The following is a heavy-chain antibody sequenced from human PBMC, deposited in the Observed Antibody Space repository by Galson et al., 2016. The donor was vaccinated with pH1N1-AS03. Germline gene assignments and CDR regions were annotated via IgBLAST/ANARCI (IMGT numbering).Heavy chain of an antibody. CDR3: AKDRNDYRLHYFSGSDV. Sequence: ATSGFTFTDFAVSWVRQAPGRGLEWVSATSSSGGSTYYAESVKGRFTISRDYSKNTVDLQMNSLRAEDTAVYYCAKDRNDYRLHYFSGSDVWGQGTTVIVSS. D-gene: IGHD1-1*01. CDR2: TSSSGGST. V-gene: IGHV3-23*01. CDR1: GFTFTDFA. J-gene: IGHJ6*02.